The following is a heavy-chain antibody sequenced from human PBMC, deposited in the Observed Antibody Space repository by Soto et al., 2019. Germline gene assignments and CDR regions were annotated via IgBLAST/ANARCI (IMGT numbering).Heavy chain of an antibody. CDR1: GYTLTELS. CDR2: FDPEDGET. J-gene: IGHJ6*02. CDR3: ARSPIRYCSGGSCYWGGSDYYYYGMDV. V-gene: IGHV1-24*01. Sequence: ASVKVSCKVSGYTLTELSMHWVRQAPGKGHKWMGGFDPEDGETIYAQKFQGRVTMTEDTSTDTAYMELSSLRSEDTAVYYCARSPIRYCSGGSCYWGGSDYYYYGMDVWGQGTTVTVSS. D-gene: IGHD2-15*01.